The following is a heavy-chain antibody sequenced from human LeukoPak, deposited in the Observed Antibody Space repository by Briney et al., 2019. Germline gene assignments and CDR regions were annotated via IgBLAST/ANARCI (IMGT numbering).Heavy chain of an antibody. Sequence: SETLSLTCNVPGDSISGSDYYWGWMRQPPGKGLEWIANIWYSGSAYYNPSLQSRVTITVDTSKNQFSLNVKSVTAGDSAVYYCLRHAGGIILTWGQGTRVAVSS. CDR2: IWYSGSA. CDR3: LRHAGGIILT. D-gene: IGHD1-1*01. V-gene: IGHV4-39*01. J-gene: IGHJ5*02. CDR1: GDSISGSDYY.